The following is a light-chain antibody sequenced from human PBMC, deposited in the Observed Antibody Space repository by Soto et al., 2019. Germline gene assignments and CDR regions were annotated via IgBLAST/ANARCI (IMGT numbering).Light chain of an antibody. J-gene: IGLJ2*01. CDR2: EVS. V-gene: IGLV2-8*01. CDR3: NSYTSSTTRRV. Sequence: QSALTQPPSASGSPGQSVTISCTGTSSDVGGYNYVSWYQQHPGKAPKLMIYEVSKRPSGVPDRFSGSKSGNTASLTISGLQAEDEADYYCNSYTSSTTRRVFGGGTKLTVL. CDR1: SSDVGGYNY.